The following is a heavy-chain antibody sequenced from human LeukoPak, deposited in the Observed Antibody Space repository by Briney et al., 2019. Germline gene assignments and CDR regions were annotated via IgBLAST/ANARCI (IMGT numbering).Heavy chain of an antibody. CDR1: GGSFSGYY. J-gene: IGHJ6*03. V-gene: IGHV4-59*08. CDR3: ARGDYYYYYYMDV. Sequence: KPSETLSLTCAVYGGSFSGYYWSWIRQPPGKRLEWIGHIYYSGSTNYNPSLKSRVTMSVDTSRDQFSLKLSSVTATDTAVYYCARGDYYYYYYMDVWGKGTTVTVSS. D-gene: IGHD2-21*02. CDR2: IYYSGST.